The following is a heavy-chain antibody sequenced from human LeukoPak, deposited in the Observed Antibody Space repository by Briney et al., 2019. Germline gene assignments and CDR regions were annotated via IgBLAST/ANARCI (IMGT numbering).Heavy chain of an antibody. CDR3: AREETTWNYFDY. Sequence: GGSLRLSCAASRFTLSTYCMSWVRQAPGKGLEWVSLIYAAGGTMYADSVKGRFTISRDNSKNTLYLQMNSLRAEDTAIYYCAREETTWNYFDYWGQGTLVTVSS. CDR1: RFTLSTYC. D-gene: IGHD4-17*01. J-gene: IGHJ4*02. V-gene: IGHV3-53*01. CDR2: IYAAGGT.